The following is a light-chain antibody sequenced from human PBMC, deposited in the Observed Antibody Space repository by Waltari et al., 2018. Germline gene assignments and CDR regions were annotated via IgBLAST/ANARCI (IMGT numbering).Light chain of an antibody. CDR1: QSIDSY. J-gene: IGKJ3*01. Sequence: DIQMAQSPSSLSASVGDRVTITCRASQSIDSYLNWYQQKPGKAPQLLIYAASTLQSGVPSRFSGSGSGTDFTLTISSLQPEDFATYYCQQSDSIPPQFPFFPGTKVDIK. CDR2: AAS. CDR3: QQSDSIPPQFP. V-gene: IGKV1-39*01.